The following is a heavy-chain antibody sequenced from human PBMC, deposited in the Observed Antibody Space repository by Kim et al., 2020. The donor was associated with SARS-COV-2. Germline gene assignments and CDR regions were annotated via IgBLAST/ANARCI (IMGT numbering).Heavy chain of an antibody. J-gene: IGHJ4*02. CDR1: GGSISSSSYY. Sequence: SETLSLTCIVSGGSISSSSYYWGWIRQPPGKGLEWIGSIYYSGSTYYSPSLKSRVTISVDTSKNQFSLKLSSVTAAETAVYYCATMAVAGSRYNWGQGT. CDR3: ATMAVAGSRYN. CDR2: IYYSGST. D-gene: IGHD6-19*01. V-gene: IGHV4-39*07.